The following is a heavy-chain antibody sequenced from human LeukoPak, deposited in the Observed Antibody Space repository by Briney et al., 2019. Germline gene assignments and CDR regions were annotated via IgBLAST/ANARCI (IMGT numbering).Heavy chain of an antibody. CDR3: AKEDFGRIAVDY. J-gene: IGHJ4*02. CDR1: GFTFSSYG. D-gene: IGHD6-19*01. Sequence: PGGSLRLSCAASGFTFSSYGMHWVRQAPGKGLEWVAVISYDGSNKYYADSVKGRFTISRDNFKNTLYLQMNSLRAEDTAVYYCAKEDFGRIAVDYWGQGTLVTVSS. V-gene: IGHV3-30*18. CDR2: ISYDGSNK.